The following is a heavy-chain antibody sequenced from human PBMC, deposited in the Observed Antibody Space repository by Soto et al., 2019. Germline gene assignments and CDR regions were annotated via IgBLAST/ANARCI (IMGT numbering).Heavy chain of an antibody. J-gene: IGHJ6*02. CDR2: ISAYNGNT. D-gene: IGHD2-15*01. Sequence: GASVKVSCKASGYTFTSYGISWVRQAPGQGLEWMGWISAYNGNTKYAQDLQGRVTMTTDTSTSTAYMELRSLRSDDTAVYYCARFSGGSYNTYYFYYGMDVWGQGTTVTVSS. CDR1: GYTFTSYG. CDR3: ARFSGGSYNTYYFYYGMDV. V-gene: IGHV1-18*04.